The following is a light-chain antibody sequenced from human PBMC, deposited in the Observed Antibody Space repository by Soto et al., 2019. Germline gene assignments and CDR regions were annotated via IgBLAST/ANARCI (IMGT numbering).Light chain of an antibody. CDR3: QQSYTTPYT. J-gene: IGKJ2*01. CDR2: ATS. CDR1: QSISSS. Sequence: DIQMTQAPSSLSASVGDRVTITCRASQSISSSLNWYQHKPGKAPQVLIYATSNLQSGVPARFSGSGSGADFTLTISSLQPEDFATYYCQQSYTTPYTFGQGTKVEIK. V-gene: IGKV1-39*01.